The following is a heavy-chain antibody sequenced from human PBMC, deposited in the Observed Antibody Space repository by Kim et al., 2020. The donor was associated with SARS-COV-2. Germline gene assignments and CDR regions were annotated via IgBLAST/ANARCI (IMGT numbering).Heavy chain of an antibody. Sequence: ADAVAGRFTISRDNAQNTLYMQMTSLRAEDTAVYYCARVGSSCLNLSWFDPWGQGTLVTVSS. D-gene: IGHD6-19*01. J-gene: IGHJ5*02. CDR3: ARVGSSCLNLSWFDP. V-gene: IGHV3-30*07.